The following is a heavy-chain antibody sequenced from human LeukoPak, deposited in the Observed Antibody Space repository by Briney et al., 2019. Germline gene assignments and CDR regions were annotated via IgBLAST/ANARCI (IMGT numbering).Heavy chain of an antibody. J-gene: IGHJ4*02. V-gene: IGHV3-23*01. Sequence: PGGSLRLSCAVSGFTLSNYAMNWDRQAPGKGLEWVSVISGSGGKTYYADSVKGRYTISRDNSKNTLYLQMNSLRAEDTAVYYCARVGIITAAGTGDYWGQGTLVTVSS. CDR3: ARVGIITAAGTGDY. CDR2: ISGSGGKT. CDR1: GFTLSNYA. D-gene: IGHD6-13*01.